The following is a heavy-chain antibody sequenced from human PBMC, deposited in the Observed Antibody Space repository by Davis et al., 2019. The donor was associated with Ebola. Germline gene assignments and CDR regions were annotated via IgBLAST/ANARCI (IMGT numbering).Heavy chain of an antibody. Sequence: PGGSLRLSCAASGFTFNGSSMHWVRQASGKGLEWVGRIRSKANSYATAYAASVKGRFTISRDDAKNMAYLQMNSLKIEDTAVYYCARGRGRFGEVIKNWFDPWGQGTLVTVSS. J-gene: IGHJ5*02. CDR3: ARGRGRFGEVIKNWFDP. CDR1: GFTFNGSS. CDR2: IRSKANSYAT. V-gene: IGHV3-73*01. D-gene: IGHD3-10*01.